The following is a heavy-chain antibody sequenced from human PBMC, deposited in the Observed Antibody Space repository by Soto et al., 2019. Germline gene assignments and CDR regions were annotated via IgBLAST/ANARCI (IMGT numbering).Heavy chain of an antibody. CDR2: ISGSGGST. V-gene: IGHV3-23*01. CDR3: AKGSSGRITIFGVVSRNYYGMDV. J-gene: IGHJ6*02. Sequence: QPGGSLRLSCVASGFNFSYNAMSWVRQAPGKGLEWVSAISGSGGSTYYADSVKGRFAISRDNSKNTLYLQMNSLRAEETAVYYCAKGSSGRITIFGVVSRNYYGMDVWGQGTTVTVSS. D-gene: IGHD3-3*01. CDR1: GFNFSYNA.